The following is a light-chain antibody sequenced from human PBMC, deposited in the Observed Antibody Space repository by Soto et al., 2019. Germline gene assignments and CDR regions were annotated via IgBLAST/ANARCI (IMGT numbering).Light chain of an antibody. Sequence: DIQMTQSPSSLSASVGDSVTITCRASQDITNYLAWYQQKPGKAPNLLIYGASTLQSGVPLRFSGSGSGTDFTLTISSPQAEDFATYYCQQTRSYPSTFGGGTKVDI. CDR2: GAS. CDR1: QDITNY. V-gene: IGKV1-9*01. CDR3: QQTRSYPST. J-gene: IGKJ4*01.